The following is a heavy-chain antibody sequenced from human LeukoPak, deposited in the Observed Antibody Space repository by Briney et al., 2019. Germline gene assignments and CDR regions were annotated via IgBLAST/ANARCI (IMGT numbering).Heavy chain of an antibody. CDR3: AKVLFRYYFDY. V-gene: IGHV3-30*02. CDR1: GFTFSDHY. D-gene: IGHD3-10*01. CDR2: IRYDGSTE. Sequence: GGSLRLSCAASGFTFSDHYMDWVRQAPGKGLEWVAFIRYDGSTEYYADSVKGRFTISRDNSKSTLYLQMNSLRAEDTAVYYCAKVLFRYYFDYWGQGTLVTVSS. J-gene: IGHJ4*02.